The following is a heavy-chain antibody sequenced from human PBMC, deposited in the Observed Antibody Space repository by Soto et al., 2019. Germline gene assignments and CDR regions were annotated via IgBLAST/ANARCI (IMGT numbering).Heavy chain of an antibody. V-gene: IGHV4-31*03. CDR3: ARAQRGYCSGGSCPNWFDP. D-gene: IGHD2-15*01. Sequence: PSETLSLTCTVSGGSISSGGYYWSWIRQHPGKGLEWIGYIYYSGSTYYNPSLKSRVTISVDTSKNQFSLKLSSVTAADTAVYYCARAQRGYCSGGSCPNWFDPGGQGTLVTVSS. CDR2: IYYSGST. CDR1: GGSISSGGYY. J-gene: IGHJ5*02.